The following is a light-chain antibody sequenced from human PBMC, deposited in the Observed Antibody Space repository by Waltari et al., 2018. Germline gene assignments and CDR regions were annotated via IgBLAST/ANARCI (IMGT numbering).Light chain of an antibody. CDR2: EAS. V-gene: IGKV1-5*03. CDR1: QSISNW. Sequence: DIQMAQSPSTLSASVGGRVTITCRASQSISNWLAWYQQKPGKAPKFLIYEASNLKSGVPSRFSGSGSGTEFTLTIINLQPDDFGIYYCQQYNSYPPTFGGGTKVEIK. J-gene: IGKJ4*01. CDR3: QQYNSYPPT.